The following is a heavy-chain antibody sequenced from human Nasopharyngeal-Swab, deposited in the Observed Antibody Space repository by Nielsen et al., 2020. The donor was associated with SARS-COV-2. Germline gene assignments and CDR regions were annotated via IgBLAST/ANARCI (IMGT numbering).Heavy chain of an antibody. CDR2: IIPIFGTA. CDR1: GGTFSSYA. D-gene: IGHD2-2*01. Sequence: SVKVSCKASGGTFSSYAISWVRQAPGQGLEWMGGIIPIFGTANYAQKFQGRVTITADESTSTAYMELSSLRFQDTAVYYCARDQVPAAINDAFDIWGQGTMVTVSS. CDR3: ARDQVPAAINDAFDI. J-gene: IGHJ3*02. V-gene: IGHV1-69*13.